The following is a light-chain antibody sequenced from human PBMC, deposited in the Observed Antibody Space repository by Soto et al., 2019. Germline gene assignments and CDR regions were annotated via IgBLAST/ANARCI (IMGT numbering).Light chain of an antibody. V-gene: IGLV2-11*01. Sequence: QSALTQPASVSGSPGQSITISCAGTSSDVESYNLVSWYQQHPGKAPKVMIYDVSKRPSGVPDRFSGSKSGNTASLTLSGLQAEDEADYYCCSYAGSYTFYVFGTGTKLTVL. CDR3: CSYAGSYTFYV. J-gene: IGLJ1*01. CDR2: DVS. CDR1: SSDVESYNL.